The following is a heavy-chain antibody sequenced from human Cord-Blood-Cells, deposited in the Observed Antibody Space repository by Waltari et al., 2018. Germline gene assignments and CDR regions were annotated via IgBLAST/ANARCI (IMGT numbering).Heavy chain of an antibody. CDR1: GYTFTSYA. Sequence: QVQLVQSGAEVKKPGASVKVSCKASGYTFTSYAMHWVRQAPGQRLEWMGWINPGNGNTKYSQKFQGRVTITRDTSASTAYMELSSLRSEDTAVYYCARGPVRGGSFDYWGQGTLVTVSS. CDR2: INPGNGNT. J-gene: IGHJ4*02. D-gene: IGHD3-10*01. CDR3: ARGPVRGGSFDY. V-gene: IGHV1-3*01.